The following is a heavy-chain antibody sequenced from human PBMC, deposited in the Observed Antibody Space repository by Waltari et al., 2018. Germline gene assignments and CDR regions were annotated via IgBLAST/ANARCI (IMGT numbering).Heavy chain of an antibody. J-gene: IGHJ4*02. Sequence: FRSIWMSWVRQAPGKGPQWVANIRNDGGEIHYADAVKGRFTISRDNAKDSLYLQMDSLRGDDTAVYHCALGWSLERWGRGTLVTVSS. CDR2: IRNDGGEI. CDR3: ALGWSLER. CDR1: FRSIW. D-gene: IGHD3-3*01. V-gene: IGHV3-7*01.